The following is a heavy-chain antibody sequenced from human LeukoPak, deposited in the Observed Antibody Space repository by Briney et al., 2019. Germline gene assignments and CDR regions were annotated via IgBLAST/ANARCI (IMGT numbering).Heavy chain of an antibody. CDR3: AREEYYYDSSGYFYYYGMDV. CDR2: IYYSGST. V-gene: IGHV4-30-4*01. Sequence: SETLSLTCTVSGGSISSGDYYWSWIRQPPGKGLEWIGYIYYSGSTYYNPSLESRVTISVDTSKNQFSLKLSSVTAADTAVYYCAREEYYYDSSGYFYYYGMDVWGQGTTVTVSS. J-gene: IGHJ6*02. D-gene: IGHD3-22*01. CDR1: GGSISSGDYY.